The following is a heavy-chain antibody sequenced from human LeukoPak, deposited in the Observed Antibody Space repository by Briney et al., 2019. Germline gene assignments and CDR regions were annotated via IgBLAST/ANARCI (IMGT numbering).Heavy chain of an antibody. CDR3: ARDIGSTRLDY. Sequence: PGGSLRLSCAASGFTFSSYSMNWVRQAPGKGLEWVSSISGSSSYIYYADSVKGRFTVSRDNAKNSLYLQMNSLRAEDTALYYCARDIGSTRLDYWGQGSPVTVSS. D-gene: IGHD2-15*01. CDR2: ISGSSSYI. J-gene: IGHJ4*02. CDR1: GFTFSSYS. V-gene: IGHV3-21*01.